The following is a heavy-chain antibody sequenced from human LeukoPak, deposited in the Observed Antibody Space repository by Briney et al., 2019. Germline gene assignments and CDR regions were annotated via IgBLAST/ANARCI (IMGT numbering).Heavy chain of an antibody. D-gene: IGHD3-22*01. CDR3: AKSLDYYDSSGYQTH. CDR2: ISGSGGST. Sequence: GGSLRLSCAASGFTFSSYAMSWVRQAPGKGLEWVSAISGSGGSTYYADSVKGRLTISRDNSKNTLYLQMNSLRAEDTAVYYCAKSLDYYDSSGYQTHWGQGTLVTVSS. V-gene: IGHV3-23*01. CDR1: GFTFSSYA. J-gene: IGHJ4*02.